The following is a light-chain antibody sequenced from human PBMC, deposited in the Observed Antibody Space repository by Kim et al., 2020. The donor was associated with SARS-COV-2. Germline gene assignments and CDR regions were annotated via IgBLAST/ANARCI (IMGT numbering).Light chain of an antibody. CDR2: DVS. V-gene: IGLV2-14*03. CDR1: NTDIGAYNF. J-gene: IGLJ1*01. CDR3: ASFTIGSTYV. Sequence: GPPITVTCPGTNTDIGAYNFVSWYHQNPGSAPKLIIYDVSKRPSGLSDRFSGSKSGYAASLTISGLRTEDESVYYCASFTIGSTYVFGAGTKVTVL.